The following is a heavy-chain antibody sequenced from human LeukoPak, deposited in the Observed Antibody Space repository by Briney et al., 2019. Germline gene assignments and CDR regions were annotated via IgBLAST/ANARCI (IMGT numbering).Heavy chain of an antibody. CDR3: ARSVVEMATEFDY. D-gene: IGHD5-24*01. V-gene: IGHV1-2*02. Sequence: GASVKVSCKASGYTFTGYYMHWVRQAPGQGLEWMGWIDPNSGGTNYAQKFQGRVTMTRDTSISTAYMELSRLRSDDTAVYYCARSVVEMATEFDYWGQGTLVTVSS. CDR2: IDPNSGGT. CDR1: GYTFTGYY. J-gene: IGHJ4*02.